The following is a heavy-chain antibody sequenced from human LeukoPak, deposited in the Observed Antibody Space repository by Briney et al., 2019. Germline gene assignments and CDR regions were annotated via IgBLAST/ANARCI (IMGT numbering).Heavy chain of an antibody. CDR1: GYTFTGYY. CDR3: ARDSRGVVVVPAASYGMDV. D-gene: IGHD2-2*01. J-gene: IGHJ6*02. CDR2: INPNSGGT. Sequence: ASVKVSCTASGYTFTGYYMRWVRQAPGQGLEWMGWINPNSGGTNYAQKFQGRVTMTRDTSISTAYMELSRLRSDDTAVYYCARDSRGVVVVPAASYGMDVWGQGTTVTVSS. V-gene: IGHV1-2*02.